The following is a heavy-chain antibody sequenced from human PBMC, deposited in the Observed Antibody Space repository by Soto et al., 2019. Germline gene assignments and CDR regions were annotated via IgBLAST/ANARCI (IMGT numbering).Heavy chain of an antibody. CDR1: GGSISSSSYY. D-gene: IGHD2-15*01. V-gene: IGHV4-61*05. CDR3: ARRIRGYCSGGSCYYFDY. CDR2: IYYSGST. Sequence: PSETLSLTCTVSGGSISSSSYYWGWIRQPPGKGLEWIGYIYYSGSTNYNPSLKSRVTISVDTSKNQFSLKLSSVTAADTAVYYCARRIRGYCSGGSCYYFDYWGQGTLVTVSS. J-gene: IGHJ4*02.